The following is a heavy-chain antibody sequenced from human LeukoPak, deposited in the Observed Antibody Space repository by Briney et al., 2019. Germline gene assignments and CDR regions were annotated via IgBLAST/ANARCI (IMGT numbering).Heavy chain of an antibody. V-gene: IGHV3-53*01. CDR2: IYSYGST. D-gene: IGHD1-26*01. Sequence: PGGSLRLSCAASGFTVSSNYMSWVRQAPGKGLEWVSEIYSYGSTYYAASVKGRFSISRDNSKNTVYLQMNSLRAEDTAVYYCARELREHGVFDIWGQGTMVTVSS. CDR1: GFTVSSNY. J-gene: IGHJ3*02. CDR3: ARELREHGVFDI.